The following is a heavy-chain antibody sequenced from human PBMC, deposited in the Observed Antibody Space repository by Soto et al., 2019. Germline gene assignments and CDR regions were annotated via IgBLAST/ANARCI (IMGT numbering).Heavy chain of an antibody. J-gene: IGHJ4*02. Sequence: ASVKVSCQVSGYTLTELSMHWVRQAPGKGLEWMGGFDPEDGETIYAQKFQGRVTMTEDTSTDTAYMELSSLRSEDTAVYYCATSMPVGERYFDYWGQGTLVTVSS. CDR3: ATSMPVGERYFDY. D-gene: IGHD3-10*01. V-gene: IGHV1-24*01. CDR1: GYTLTELS. CDR2: FDPEDGET.